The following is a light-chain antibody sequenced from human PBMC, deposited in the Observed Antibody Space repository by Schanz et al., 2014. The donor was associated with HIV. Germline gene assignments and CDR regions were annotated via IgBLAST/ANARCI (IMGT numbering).Light chain of an antibody. V-gene: IGLV1-51*01. CDR3: GSWDVSLSVVV. CDR1: AFNLEHNF. J-gene: IGLJ2*01. CDR2: ADY. Sequence: QSVLTQPPSVSAAPGQRVTIPCSGGAFNLEHNFVFWYQQFPGTAPKLLIYADYQRPSEIPDRFSGSKTGTSATLAITGLQTGDEADYFCGSWDVSLSVVVFGGGTKLTVL.